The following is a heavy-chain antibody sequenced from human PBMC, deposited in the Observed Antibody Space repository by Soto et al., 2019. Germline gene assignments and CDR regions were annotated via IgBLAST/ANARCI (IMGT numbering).Heavy chain of an antibody. CDR1: GGSISSYY. CDR2: IYYSGST. J-gene: IGHJ5*02. Sequence: PSETLSLTCTVSGGSISSYYWSWIRQPPGKGLEWIGYIYYSGSTNYNPSLKSRVTISVDTSKNQFSLKLSSVTAADTAAYYCARESYSGSGNWFDPWGQGTLVTSPQ. D-gene: IGHD3-10*01. V-gene: IGHV4-59*01. CDR3: ARESYSGSGNWFDP.